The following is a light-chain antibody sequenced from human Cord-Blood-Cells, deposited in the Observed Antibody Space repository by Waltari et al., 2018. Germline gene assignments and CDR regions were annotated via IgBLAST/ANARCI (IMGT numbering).Light chain of an antibody. Sequence: IVLTQSPATLSLSPGERATLSCRASQIVSSYLAWYQQKPGQAPRLLIYDASNRATSIPARFSGSGSGTDFTLTISSLEPEDFAVYYCQQRSNWPRTFGPGTKVDIK. V-gene: IGKV3-11*01. J-gene: IGKJ3*01. CDR2: DAS. CDR3: QQRSNWPRT. CDR1: QIVSSY.